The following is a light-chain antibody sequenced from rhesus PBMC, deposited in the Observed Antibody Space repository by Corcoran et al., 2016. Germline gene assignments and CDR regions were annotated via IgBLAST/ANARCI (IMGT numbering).Light chain of an antibody. Sequence: EIVMTQSPATLALSPGERATLSCRASQSVSSYLAWYQQKPGQAPRLLIYGASSRATGIPDRFSGRGSGTEFTLTISSLEPEEVGVYFCLQSGNWPEYSFGQGTKVEIK. CDR1: QSVSSY. CDR3: LQSGNWPEYS. V-gene: IGKV3-24*04. J-gene: IGKJ2*01. CDR2: GAS.